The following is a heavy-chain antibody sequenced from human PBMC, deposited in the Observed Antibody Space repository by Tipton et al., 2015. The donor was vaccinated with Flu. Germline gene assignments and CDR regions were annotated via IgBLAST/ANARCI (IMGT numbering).Heavy chain of an antibody. V-gene: IGHV3-21*01. CDR1: GFTFSSYS. D-gene: IGHD2-21*02. Sequence: SLRLSCAASGFTFSSYSMNWVRQAPGKGLEWVSSISSSSSYIYYADSVKGRFTISRDNAKNSLYLQTNSLRAEDTAVYYCARDLAYCGGDCYGPKGYWGQGTLVTVSS. CDR2: ISSSSSYI. CDR3: ARDLAYCGGDCYGPKGY. J-gene: IGHJ4*02.